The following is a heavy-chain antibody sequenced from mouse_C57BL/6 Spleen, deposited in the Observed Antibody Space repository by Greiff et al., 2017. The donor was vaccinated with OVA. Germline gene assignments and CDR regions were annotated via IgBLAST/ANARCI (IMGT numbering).Heavy chain of an antibody. Sequence: QVQLKESGAELVRPGTSVKVSCKASGYAFTNYLIEWVKQRPGQGLEWIGVINPGSGGTNYNEKFKGKATLTADKSSSTAYMQLSSLTSEDSAVYFCARGGTSDYWGQGTTLTVSS. J-gene: IGHJ2*01. V-gene: IGHV1-54*01. CDR2: INPGSGGT. CDR1: GYAFTNYL. D-gene: IGHD3-3*01. CDR3: ARGGTSDY.